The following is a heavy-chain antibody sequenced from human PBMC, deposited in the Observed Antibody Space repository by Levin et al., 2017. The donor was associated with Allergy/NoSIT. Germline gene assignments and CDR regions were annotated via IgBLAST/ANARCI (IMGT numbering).Heavy chain of an antibody. Sequence: GGSLRLSCAASGFRFSDYNMNWIRQAPGKGLEWISYINSDGSHTNYADSVKGRFTISRDNAKNSLYLRMNSLGVEDTAVYYCASRSSASRYVFDIWGQGTKVTVSS. J-gene: IGHJ3*02. CDR1: GFRFSDYN. V-gene: IGHV3-11*03. CDR2: INSDGSHT. D-gene: IGHD6-25*01. CDR3: ASRSSASRYVFDI.